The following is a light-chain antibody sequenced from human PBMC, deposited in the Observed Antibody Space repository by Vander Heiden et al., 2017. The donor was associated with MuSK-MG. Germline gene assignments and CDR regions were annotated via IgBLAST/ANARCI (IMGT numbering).Light chain of an antibody. CDR3: QAGNGDTVV. CDR2: DDN. Sequence: SFSVPQPPSASVSPGQTASITCSGDHLGDNYACWYQQMPGQSPVLLLYDDNRRPSGSPDRFSGSNSANTATLTISGTQAVDEDYYHCQAGNGDTVVFGGGTKLTVL. V-gene: IGLV3-1*01. J-gene: IGLJ2*01. CDR1: HLGDNY.